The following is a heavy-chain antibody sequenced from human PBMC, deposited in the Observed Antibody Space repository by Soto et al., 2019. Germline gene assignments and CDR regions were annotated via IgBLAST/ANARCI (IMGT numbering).Heavy chain of an antibody. CDR3: ARGDFYDSSGPFSDAFDI. CDR2: ITVKAGNR. D-gene: IGHD3-22*01. J-gene: IGHJ3*02. Sequence: GGSLRLSCAASGFTFSTYSMNWVRQAPGKGLEWLSYITVKAGNRLYADSVRSRFTISRDNAKNSVYLQMSSLRDEDTAVYYCARGDFYDSSGPFSDAFDIWGQGTMVTVSS. CDR1: GFTFSTYS. V-gene: IGHV3-48*02.